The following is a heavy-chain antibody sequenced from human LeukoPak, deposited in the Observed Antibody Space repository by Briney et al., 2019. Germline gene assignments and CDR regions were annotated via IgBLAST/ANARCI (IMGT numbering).Heavy chain of an antibody. CDR2: IYYSGST. J-gene: IGHJ3*02. CDR3: ARDPAEMIVGSNAFDI. Sequence: SETLSLTCTVSGGSISSSSYYWGWIRQPPGKGLEWIGSIYYSGSTYYNPSLKSRVTISVDTSKNQFSLKLSSVTAADTAVYYCARDPAEMIVGSNAFDIWGQGTMVTVSS. CDR1: GGSISSSSYY. D-gene: IGHD3-22*01. V-gene: IGHV4-39*07.